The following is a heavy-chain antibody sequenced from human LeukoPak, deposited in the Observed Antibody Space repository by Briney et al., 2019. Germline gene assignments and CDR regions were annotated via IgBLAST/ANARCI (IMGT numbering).Heavy chain of an antibody. D-gene: IGHD2/OR15-2a*01. V-gene: IGHV4-39*01. Sequence: SETLSLNCTVSGDSISSKNHYWGWISQTPGMGLEWIRSIYYSGSTYYNPSLKSRVTISIDTSKNHFTLKVSSVTAAEPAFYYCARQFQLRGHLLYFDYWGQGTLVTVSS. CDR1: GDSISSKNHY. CDR2: IYYSGST. CDR3: ARQFQLRGHLLYFDY. J-gene: IGHJ4*02.